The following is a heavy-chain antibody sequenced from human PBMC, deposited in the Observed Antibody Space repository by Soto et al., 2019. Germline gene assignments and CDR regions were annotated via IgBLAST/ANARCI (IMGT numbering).Heavy chain of an antibody. CDR3: ARGYGYSSSRKPVDY. Sequence: QVQLQQWGAGLLKPSETLSLTCAVYGGSFSGYYWSWIRQPPGKGLEWIGEINHSGSTNYNPSLKSRVTISVDPSKNQFSLKLSSVTAADTAVYYCARGYGYSSSRKPVDYWGQGTLVTVSS. J-gene: IGHJ4*02. V-gene: IGHV4-34*01. D-gene: IGHD6-13*01. CDR1: GGSFSGYY. CDR2: INHSGST.